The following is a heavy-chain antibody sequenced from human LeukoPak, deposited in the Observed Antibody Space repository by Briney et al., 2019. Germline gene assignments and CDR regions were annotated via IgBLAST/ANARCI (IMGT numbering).Heavy chain of an antibody. CDR3: AKGSRIAARPTIWFDS. J-gene: IGHJ5*01. V-gene: IGHV3-23*01. CDR1: GFTFSSYA. Sequence: AGSLRLSCAASGFTFSSYAMNWVRQVPGKGLEWVSSVHSDDTTYYADSVKGRFTVSRDNSENTLSLQMNSLRAEDTAVYYCAKGSRIAARPTIWFDSWGQGTLVTVSS. CDR2: VHSDDTT. D-gene: IGHD6-6*01.